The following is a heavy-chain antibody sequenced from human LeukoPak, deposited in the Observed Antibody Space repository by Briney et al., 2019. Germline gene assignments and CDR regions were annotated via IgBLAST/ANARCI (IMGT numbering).Heavy chain of an antibody. CDR3: AKGSTGVAGSLYFDF. V-gene: IGHV3-30*02. CDR2: IRYDGSDK. D-gene: IGHD6-19*01. CDR1: GLTFNTYV. Sequence: QTGGSLRLSCAASGLTFNTYVMHWVRQAPGKGLEWVAFIRYDGSDKFYADSVRGRFTVSRDNSKNTLYLQMSSLRTEDTAVYYCAKGSTGVAGSLYFDFWGQGTLVTVSS. J-gene: IGHJ4*02.